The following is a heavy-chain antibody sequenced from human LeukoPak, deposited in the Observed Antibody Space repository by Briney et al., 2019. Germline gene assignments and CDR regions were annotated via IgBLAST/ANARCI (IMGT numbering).Heavy chain of an antibody. D-gene: IGHD3-9*01. J-gene: IGHJ6*02. CDR1: GGSFSDYC. CDR2: SGST. Sequence: AETLSLTCTVSGGSFSDYCWTWIRQPPGKGLEWIGYSGSTNHNPSLKSRVTISVDTSKRHFSLTLSSVTEADTAVYYGSGKNLTPWPAGLDVWGQGTTVIVS. V-gene: IGHV4-59*01. CDR3: SGKNLTPWPAGLDV.